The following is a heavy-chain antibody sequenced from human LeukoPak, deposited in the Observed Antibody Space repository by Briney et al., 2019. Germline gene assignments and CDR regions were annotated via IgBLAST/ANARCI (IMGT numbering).Heavy chain of an antibody. CDR1: GYTFTSYG. V-gene: IGHV1-18*01. D-gene: IGHD3-10*01. J-gene: IGHJ3*02. Sequence: ASVEVSCKASGYTFTSYGISWVRQAPGQGLEWMGWISAYNGNTNYAQKLQGRVTMTTDTSTSTAYMELRSLRSDDTAVYYCARDQAMVRGVIITGDAFDIWGQGTMVTVSS. CDR3: ARDQAMVRGVIITGDAFDI. CDR2: ISAYNGNT.